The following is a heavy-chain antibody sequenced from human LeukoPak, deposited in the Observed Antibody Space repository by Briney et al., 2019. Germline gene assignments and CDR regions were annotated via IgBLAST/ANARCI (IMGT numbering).Heavy chain of an antibody. CDR2: FSPGDSNT. J-gene: IGHJ4*02. Sequence: GESLKISCKASGYSFTNYWIGWVRQMPGKGLEWMGIFSPGDSNTRYSPSFQGQVTISADKSISTAYLQWSSLKASDTAMYYCARRGNYYDSSGYYLTRHFDYWGQGTLVTVSS. CDR3: ARRGNYYDSSGYYLTRHFDY. V-gene: IGHV5-51*01. CDR1: GYSFTNYW. D-gene: IGHD3-22*01.